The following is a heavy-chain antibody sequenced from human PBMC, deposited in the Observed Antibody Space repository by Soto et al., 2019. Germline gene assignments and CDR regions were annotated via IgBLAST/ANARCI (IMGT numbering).Heavy chain of an antibody. V-gene: IGHV4-31*03. Sequence: QVQLQESGPGLVKPSQTLSLTCTVSGGSINSGGYCWRWVRQHPGKGLDWIGCISYGGSTSYNPSLKSRVTISVATSKNQFSLKLTSVTAADTAVYYCSRGILVWGQGALITVSS. CDR2: ISYGGST. CDR1: GGSINSGGYC. D-gene: IGHD5-18*01. J-gene: IGHJ4*02. CDR3: SRGILV.